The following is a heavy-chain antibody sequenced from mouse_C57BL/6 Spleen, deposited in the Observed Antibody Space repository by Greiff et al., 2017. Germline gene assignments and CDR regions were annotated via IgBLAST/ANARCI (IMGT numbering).Heavy chain of an antibody. CDR3: ARQRTTVAPGYFDV. CDR1: GFTFSSYG. Sequence: EVMLVESGGDLVKPGGSLKLSCAASGFTFSSYGMSWVRQTPDKRLEWVATISSGGSYTYYPDSVKGRFTISRDNAKNTLYLQMSSLKSEDTAMYYCARQRTTVAPGYFDVWGTGTTVTVSS. J-gene: IGHJ1*03. CDR2: ISSGGSYT. D-gene: IGHD1-1*01. V-gene: IGHV5-6*01.